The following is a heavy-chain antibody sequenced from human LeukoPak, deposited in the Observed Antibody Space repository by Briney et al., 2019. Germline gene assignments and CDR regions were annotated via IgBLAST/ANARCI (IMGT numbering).Heavy chain of an antibody. CDR3: ARRPRAAGIFDY. Sequence: SETLSLTCAVYGGSFSGYYWSWIRQPPGKGLEWIGEINHSGSTNYNPSLKSRVTISVDTSKNQFSLKLSSVTAADTAVHYCARRPRAAGIFDYWGQGTLVTVSS. CDR1: GGSFSGYY. D-gene: IGHD6-13*01. J-gene: IGHJ4*02. V-gene: IGHV4-34*01. CDR2: INHSGST.